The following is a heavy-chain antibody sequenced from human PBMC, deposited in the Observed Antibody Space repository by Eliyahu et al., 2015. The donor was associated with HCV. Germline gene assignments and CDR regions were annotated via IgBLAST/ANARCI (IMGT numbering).Heavy chain of an antibody. CDR3: AKQDNWNWFDP. CDR2: FYYSGST. J-gene: IGHJ5*02. D-gene: IGHD1-1*01. V-gene: IGHV4-39*01. Sequence: QLQLQESGPGLVKLSETLSLTCTVSGGSISSSSYYWAWIRQPPGKGLEWIGSFYYSGSTYYNPSLKSRVTISIDTSKNQVSLILSSVTAADTAVYYCAKQDNWNWFDPWGQGTLVTVSS. CDR1: GGSISSSSYY.